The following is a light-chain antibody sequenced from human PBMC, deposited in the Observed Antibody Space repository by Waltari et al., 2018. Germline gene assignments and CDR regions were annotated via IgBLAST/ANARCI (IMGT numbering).Light chain of an antibody. CDR3: QQYGSSRT. CDR2: GAS. V-gene: IGKV3-20*01. J-gene: IGKJ1*01. CDR1: QSVSRSY. Sequence: EIGLTPSTGTLYLSPGEGGSLSCRASQSVSRSYLAWYQKKPGQAPRLLIYGASSRATGIPDRFSVSGSGTDCTLTISRLEPEDFAVYYCQQYGSSRTFGQGTKVEIK.